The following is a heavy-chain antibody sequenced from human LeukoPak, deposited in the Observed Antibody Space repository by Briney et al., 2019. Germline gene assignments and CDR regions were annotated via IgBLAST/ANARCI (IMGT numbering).Heavy chain of an antibody. V-gene: IGHV1-69*05. Sequence: SVKVSCKASGGTFSSYAISWVRQAPGQGLEWMGGIIPIFGTASYAQKFQGRVTITTDESTSTAYMELSSLRSEDTAVYYCARGGPYSGYDYGSWYMDVWGKGTTVTVSS. D-gene: IGHD5-12*01. CDR2: IIPIFGTA. J-gene: IGHJ6*03. CDR1: GGTFSSYA. CDR3: ARGGPYSGYDYGSWYMDV.